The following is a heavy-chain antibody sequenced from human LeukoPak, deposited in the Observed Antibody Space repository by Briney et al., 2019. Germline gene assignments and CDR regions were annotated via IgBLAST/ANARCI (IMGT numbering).Heavy chain of an antibody. J-gene: IGHJ4*02. CDR2: IYYSGRT. D-gene: IGHD6-13*01. Sequence: SETLSLTCTVSGGSISSSIYYWGWIRQPPGKGLEWIGSIYYSGRTYYNPSLKSRVTISVDTSKNHFSLKLSSVTAADTAVYYCARRGSSSDKFDYWGQGTLVTVSS. V-gene: IGHV4-39*02. CDR1: GGSISSSIYY. CDR3: ARRGSSSDKFDY.